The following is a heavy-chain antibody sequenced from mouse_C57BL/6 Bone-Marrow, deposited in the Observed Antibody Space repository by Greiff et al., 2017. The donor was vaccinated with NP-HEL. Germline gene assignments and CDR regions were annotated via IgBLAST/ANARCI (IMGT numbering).Heavy chain of an antibody. Sequence: EVKLMESGGGLVKPGGSLKLSCAASGFTFSDYGMHWVRQAPEKGLEWVAYISSGSSTIYYADKVKGRFTISRDNAKNTLFLQMTSLRSEDTAMYYCAREDYGEVFAYWGQGTLVTVSA. D-gene: IGHD2-4*01. J-gene: IGHJ3*01. CDR3: AREDYGEVFAY. V-gene: IGHV5-17*01. CDR2: ISSGSSTI. CDR1: GFTFSDYG.